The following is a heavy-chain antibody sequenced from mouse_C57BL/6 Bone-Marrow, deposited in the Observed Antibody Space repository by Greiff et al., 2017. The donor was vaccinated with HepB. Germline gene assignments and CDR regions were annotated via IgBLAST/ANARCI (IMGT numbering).Heavy chain of an antibody. Sequence: QVQLQQPGAELVMPGASVKLSCKASGYTFTSYWMHWVKQRPGQGLEWIGDIDPSDSYTNYNQKFTGKSTLTVDKSSNTAYMQLSSLTSEDSAFYYSARPVSSADWFAYWGQGTLVTVSA. J-gene: IGHJ3*01. D-gene: IGHD1-1*01. V-gene: IGHV1-69*01. CDR3: ARPVSSADWFAY. CDR1: GYTFTSYW. CDR2: IDPSDSYT.